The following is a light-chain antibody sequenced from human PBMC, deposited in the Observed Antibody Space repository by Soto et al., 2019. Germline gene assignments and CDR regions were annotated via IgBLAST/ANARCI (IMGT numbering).Light chain of an antibody. CDR3: ATWDDSLNGHVV. V-gene: IGLV1-44*01. J-gene: IGLJ2*01. CDR2: SNN. CDR1: RSNIGSNT. Sequence: QSVLTQPPSESGTPGQRVTISCSGSRSNIGSNTVNWYQQLPGTAPKFLIYSNNQRPSGVPKRFSGSKSGTSASLAISGLQSEDEDDYYCATWDDSLNGHVVFGGGTKLPVL.